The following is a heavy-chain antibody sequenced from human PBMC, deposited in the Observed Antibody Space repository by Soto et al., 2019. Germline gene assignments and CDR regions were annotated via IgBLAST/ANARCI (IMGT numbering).Heavy chain of an antibody. D-gene: IGHD1-1*01. CDR1: GYSFTGYY. V-gene: IGHV1-2*02. CDR3: VRADSYNNDRTKDL. CDR2: ISPNTGDT. Sequence: QVQLVQSGAEVKKPGASVKVSCRASGYSFTGYYIHWVRQAPGQGLEWLRWISPNTGDTNDAQKFQGRVTLTRDTSIRTFYMELSRLRSDATAVGGCVRADSYNNDRTKDLGGQGTLVTVSS. J-gene: IGHJ5*02.